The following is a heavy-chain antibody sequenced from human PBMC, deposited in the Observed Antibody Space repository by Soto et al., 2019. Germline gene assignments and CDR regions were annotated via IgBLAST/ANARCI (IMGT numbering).Heavy chain of an antibody. V-gene: IGHV4-38-2*01. CDR3: ARGKGHTGLNCFDT. D-gene: IGHD2-21*02. Sequence: SETLSLTCAVSGYSISSGYYWGWIRQPPGKGLEWIGSIYHSGSIYYNPSLKSRVSISVDTSKNHFSLKLSSVTAADTAVYYCARGKGHTGLNCFDTWGQGTLVT. CDR1: GYSISSGYY. J-gene: IGHJ5*02. CDR2: IYHSGSI.